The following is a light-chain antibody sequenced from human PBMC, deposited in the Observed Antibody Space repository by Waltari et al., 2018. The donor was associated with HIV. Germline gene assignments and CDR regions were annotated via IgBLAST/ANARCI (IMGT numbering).Light chain of an antibody. CDR3: QVWDFTTDHVV. Sequence: SYILTQSPSVSVAPGKTAKISCGGDNVGSERVHWYQQKPGQAPLLFIYDDAARPSGIPARFSGSNSGNTATLTITRVEVGDEADYYCQVWDFTTDHVVFGGGTKLTVL. CDR2: DDA. CDR1: NVGSER. V-gene: IGLV3-21*03. J-gene: IGLJ3*02.